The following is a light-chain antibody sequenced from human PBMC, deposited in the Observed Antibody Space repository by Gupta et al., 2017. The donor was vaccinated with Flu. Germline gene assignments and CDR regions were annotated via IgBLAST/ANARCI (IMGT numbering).Light chain of an antibody. V-gene: IGLV2-14*01. J-gene: IGLJ2*01. CDR2: EVS. CDR3: SAYRDANTVVV. Sequence: QSALTQPASVSGSPGQSIAISCTGTSSDIGDYDYISWYQQHPGKAPKLMLFEVSRRPAGTSDRFSGSRSGNTASLTISGLLAEDEAFYYCSAYRDANTVVVFGGGTKLTVL. CDR1: SSDIGDYDY.